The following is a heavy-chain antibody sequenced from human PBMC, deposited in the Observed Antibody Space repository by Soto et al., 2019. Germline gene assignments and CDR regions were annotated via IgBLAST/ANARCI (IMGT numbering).Heavy chain of an antibody. J-gene: IGHJ6*02. CDR1: GGSFSGYY. Sequence: PSETLSLTCAVYGGSFSGYYWSWIRQPPGKGLGWIGEINHSGSTNYNPSLKSRVTISVDTSKNQFSLKLSSVTAADTAVYYCAGVTGRYYYGMDVWGQGTTVTVSS. CDR2: INHSGST. V-gene: IGHV4-34*01. CDR3: AGVTGRYYYGMDV.